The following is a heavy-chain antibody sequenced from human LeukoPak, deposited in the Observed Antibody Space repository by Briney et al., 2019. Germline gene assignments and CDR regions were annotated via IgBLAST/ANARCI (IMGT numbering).Heavy chain of an antibody. CDR2: IIPIFGTA. Sequence: SVKVSCKASGGTFSSYAISWVRQAPGQGLEWMGGIIPIFGTANYAQKFQGRVTITTDESTSTAYMELSSLRSEDTAVYYCASSSSWYLGYNWFDPCGQGTLVTVSS. CDR1: GGTFSSYA. V-gene: IGHV1-69*05. D-gene: IGHD6-13*01. J-gene: IGHJ5*02. CDR3: ASSSSWYLGYNWFDP.